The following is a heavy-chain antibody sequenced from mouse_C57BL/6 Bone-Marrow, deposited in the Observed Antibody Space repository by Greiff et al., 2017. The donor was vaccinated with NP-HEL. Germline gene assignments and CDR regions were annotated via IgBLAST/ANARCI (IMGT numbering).Heavy chain of an antibody. Sequence: VQLKESGPGLVKPSQSLSLTCSVTGYSITSGYYWNWIRQFPGNKLEWMGYISYDGSNKYNPSLKNRISITRDTSKNQFFLKLNSVTTEDTATYYCARVDGYYPFAYWGQGTLVTVSA. J-gene: IGHJ3*01. CDR3: ARVDGYYPFAY. D-gene: IGHD2-3*01. V-gene: IGHV3-6*01. CDR1: GYSITSGYY. CDR2: ISYDGSN.